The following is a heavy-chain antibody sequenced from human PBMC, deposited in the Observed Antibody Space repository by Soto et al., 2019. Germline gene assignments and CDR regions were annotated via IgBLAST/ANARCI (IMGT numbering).Heavy chain of an antibody. CDR2: ISGSGGST. J-gene: IGHJ3*02. D-gene: IGHD2-15*01. CDR1: GFTFSNYA. Sequence: EVQLLESGGGLVQPGGSLRLSCAASGFTFSNYAMSWVHQAPGKGLEWVSVISGSGGSTYYADSVKGRFTISRDNSKNTLYLQMNSLRAEDTAVYYCAKLLVAAGVGGAFDIWGQGTMVTVSS. V-gene: IGHV3-23*01. CDR3: AKLLVAAGVGGAFDI.